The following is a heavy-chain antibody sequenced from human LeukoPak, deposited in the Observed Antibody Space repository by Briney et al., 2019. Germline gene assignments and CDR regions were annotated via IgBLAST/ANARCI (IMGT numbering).Heavy chain of an antibody. CDR1: GFTFSSYS. D-gene: IGHD3-22*01. V-gene: IGHV3-21*01. Sequence: GGSLRLSCVASGFTFSSYSMHWVRQAPGKGLEWVSSISSGSSYIYYADSVKGRFTISRDNAKNSVHLQVNSLRVGDTAVHYCAWGPTGWLLPEYWGQGTLVTVSS. CDR3: AWGPTGWLLPEY. CDR2: ISSGSSYI. J-gene: IGHJ4*02.